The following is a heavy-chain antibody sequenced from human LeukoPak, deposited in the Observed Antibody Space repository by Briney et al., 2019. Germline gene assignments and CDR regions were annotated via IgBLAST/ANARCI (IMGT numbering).Heavy chain of an antibody. CDR2: INSDGSST. J-gene: IGHJ3*02. V-gene: IGHV3-74*01. CDR1: GFTFSTYW. D-gene: IGHD2-2*01. Sequence: SGGSLRLSCAASGFTFSTYWMHWARQTPGKGLVWVSLINSDGSSTNYADSVKGRFTISRDNSKNTLYLQMSSLRAEDTAVYYCVKLWDLGVVPAAMVALDIWGQGTMVTVSS. CDR3: VKLWDLGVVPAAMVALDI.